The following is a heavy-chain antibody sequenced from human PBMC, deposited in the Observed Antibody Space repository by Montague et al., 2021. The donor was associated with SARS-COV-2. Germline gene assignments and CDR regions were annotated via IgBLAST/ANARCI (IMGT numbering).Heavy chain of an antibody. V-gene: IGHV4-59*01. Sequence: SETLSLTCTVSGGSIGTYYWNWIRQSPGKGLEWLGYIYYTGSTKXXPSLKSRVTISMDASRDQLSLRLKSVTAADTAVYYCARDNYGDWGYYGLDVWGQGTTVIVSS. CDR3: ARDNYGDWGYYGLDV. D-gene: IGHD4-17*01. CDR1: GGSIGTYY. CDR2: IYYTGST. J-gene: IGHJ6*02.